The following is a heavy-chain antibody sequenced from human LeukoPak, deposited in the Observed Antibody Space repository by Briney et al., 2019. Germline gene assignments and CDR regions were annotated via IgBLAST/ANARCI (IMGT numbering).Heavy chain of an antibody. CDR2: ISADNGNT. V-gene: IGHV1-18*01. CDR3: ARLSYYYDNSGYYWFDP. Sequence: ASVKVSCKASGYTFIRYGISWVRQAPGQGLEWTGWISADNGNTKYAQKFQGRVTMTRDRSTSTVYMEMRSLRLDDTAVYYCARLSYYYDNSGYYWFDPWGQGTLVTVSS. J-gene: IGHJ5*02. CDR1: GYTFIRYG. D-gene: IGHD3-22*01.